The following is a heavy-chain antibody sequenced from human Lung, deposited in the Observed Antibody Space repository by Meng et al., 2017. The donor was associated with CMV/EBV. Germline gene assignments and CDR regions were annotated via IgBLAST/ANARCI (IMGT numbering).Heavy chain of an antibody. V-gene: IGHV7-4-1*01. CDR3: ARGNGWRFDY. J-gene: IGHJ4*02. CDR2: ININTGNP. CDR1: GYTFTSSS. D-gene: IGHD6-19*01. Sequence: QVQVVPSGSKLKRPRDSVKVSCQAAGYTFTSSSMNWVRHAPGQGLEWMGWININTGNPTYAQGFTGRFVFSLDTSVSTAYLQIDSLKADDTAVYYCARGNGWRFDYWGQGTLVTVSS.